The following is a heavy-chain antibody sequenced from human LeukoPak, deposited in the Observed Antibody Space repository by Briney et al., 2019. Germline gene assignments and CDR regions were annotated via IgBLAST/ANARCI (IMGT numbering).Heavy chain of an antibody. CDR3: ARASGLYYDILTGYAPHYFDY. CDR2: ISSNGGST. V-gene: IGHV3-64*01. J-gene: IGHJ4*02. D-gene: IGHD3-9*01. Sequence: GGSLRLSCAASGFTFSSYAMHWVRQAPGKGLEYVSAISSNGGSTYYANSVKGRFTISRDNSKNTLYLQMGSLRAEDMALYYCARASGLYYDILTGYAPHYFDYWGQGTLVTVSS. CDR1: GFTFSSYA.